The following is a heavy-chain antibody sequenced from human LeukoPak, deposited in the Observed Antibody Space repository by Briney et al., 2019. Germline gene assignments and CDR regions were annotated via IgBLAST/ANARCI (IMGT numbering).Heavy chain of an antibody. Sequence: SETLSLTCTVSGGSISSGGYYWSWIRQHPGKGLEWIGYIYYSGSTYYNPSLKSRVTISVDTSKNQFSLKLSSVAAADTAVYYCAREHYSFDSSGYSNHFDYWGQGTLVTVSS. CDR1: GGSISSGGYY. J-gene: IGHJ4*02. CDR3: AREHYSFDSSGYSNHFDY. D-gene: IGHD3-22*01. CDR2: IYYSGST. V-gene: IGHV4-31*03.